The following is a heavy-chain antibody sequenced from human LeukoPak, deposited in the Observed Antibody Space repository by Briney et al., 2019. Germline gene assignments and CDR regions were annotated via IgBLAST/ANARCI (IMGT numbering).Heavy chain of an antibody. D-gene: IGHD1-14*01. CDR3: AKGGSFSEGNIDY. Sequence: GGSLRLSCAVSGFTFSSYAMTWVRQAPGKGLEWVSAITGSGGTTYYVDSLKGRFTISRDNSKNTLYLQMNSLRSDDTAVYYCAKGGSFSEGNIDYWGQGILVTVSS. V-gene: IGHV3-23*01. CDR2: ITGSGGTT. CDR1: GFTFSSYA. J-gene: IGHJ4*02.